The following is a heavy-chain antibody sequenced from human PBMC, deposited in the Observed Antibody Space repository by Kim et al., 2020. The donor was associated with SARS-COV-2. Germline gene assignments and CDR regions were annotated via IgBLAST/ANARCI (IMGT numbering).Heavy chain of an antibody. CDR3: AKTPGTNAFDI. CDR1: EFTLSSYA. Sequence: GGSLRLSCAASEFTLSSYAMSWVRQAPGKGLEWVSIIYSSGSSTSYADSVKGRFTISRDNSKDTLYLQMNSLRAEDTALYYCAKTPGTNAFDIWGQGTMVTVSS. D-gene: IGHD1-1*01. V-gene: IGHV3-23*03. J-gene: IGHJ3*02. CDR2: IYSSGSST.